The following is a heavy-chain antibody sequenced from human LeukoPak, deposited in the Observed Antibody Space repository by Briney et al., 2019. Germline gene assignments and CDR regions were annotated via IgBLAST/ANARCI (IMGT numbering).Heavy chain of an antibody. D-gene: IGHD3-10*01. J-gene: IGHJ4*02. CDR1: GYTFTSYG. CDR3: ARFTVVYGSGSYKPDY. Sequence: GASVKVSCKASGYTFTSYGISWVRQAPGQGLEWMGWISAYNGNTNYAQKLQGRVTMTTDTSTSTAYMELRSLRSDDTAVYYCARFTVVYGSGSYKPDYWGQGTLVTVSS. V-gene: IGHV1-18*01. CDR2: ISAYNGNT.